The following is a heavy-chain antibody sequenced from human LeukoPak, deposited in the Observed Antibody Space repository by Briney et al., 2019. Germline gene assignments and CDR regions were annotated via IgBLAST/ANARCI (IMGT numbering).Heavy chain of an antibody. V-gene: IGHV3-30*18. CDR1: GFTFSSYG. J-gene: IGHJ6*02. D-gene: IGHD1-14*01. CDR2: ISYDGSNK. CDR3: AKDREPSGMDV. Sequence: GGSLRLSCAASGFTFSSYGMHWVRQAPGKGLEWVAVISYDGSNKYYADSVKGRFTISRDNSKNTPYLQMNSLRAEDTAVYYCAKDREPSGMDVWGQGTTVTVSS.